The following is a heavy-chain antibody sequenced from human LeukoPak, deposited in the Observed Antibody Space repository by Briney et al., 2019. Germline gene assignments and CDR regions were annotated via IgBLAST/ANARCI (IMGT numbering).Heavy chain of an antibody. CDR1: GCSFPNYW. Sequence: GESLKISCKGSGCSFPNYWVGWVRQMPGKGLDWMGIFYPGDSHTRYSPSFQDQVTISVDKSISTAYLQWSSLKASVTAMYYCARGPYAYTSSATLGSYNWFDPWGQGSLVTVSS. V-gene: IGHV5-51*01. J-gene: IGHJ5*02. CDR3: ARGPYAYTSSATLGSYNWFDP. CDR2: FYPGDSHT. D-gene: IGHD2-2*02.